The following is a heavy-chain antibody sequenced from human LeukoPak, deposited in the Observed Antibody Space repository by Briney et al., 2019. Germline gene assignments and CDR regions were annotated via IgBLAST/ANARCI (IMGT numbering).Heavy chain of an antibody. Sequence: GGSLRLSCAASGFTFSSYGMHWVRQAPGKGLEWVAVIWYDGSNKYYADSVKGRFTISRDNSKNTLYLQMNSLRAEDTAVYYCATSWYYDSSGYYPIDYWSQGTLVTVSS. J-gene: IGHJ4*02. CDR1: GFTFSSYG. CDR3: ATSWYYDSSGYYPIDY. CDR2: IWYDGSNK. V-gene: IGHV3-33*01. D-gene: IGHD3-22*01.